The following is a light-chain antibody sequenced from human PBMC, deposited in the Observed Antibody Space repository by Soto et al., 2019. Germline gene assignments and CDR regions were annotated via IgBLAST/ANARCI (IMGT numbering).Light chain of an antibody. CDR1: QSVSSY. V-gene: IGKV3-11*01. CDR2: DAS. CDR3: QQRSGWPPSLT. Sequence: EVVLTQSPATLSLSPGETATLSCRASQSVSSYLAWYQQKPGQAPRLLIYDASKTATGIPARFSGSGSGTDLTLTISSLEPEDFAVYYCQQRSGWPPSLTFGGGTKVEIK. J-gene: IGKJ4*01.